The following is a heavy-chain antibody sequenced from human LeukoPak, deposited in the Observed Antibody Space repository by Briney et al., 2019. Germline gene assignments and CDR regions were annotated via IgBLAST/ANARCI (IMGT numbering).Heavy chain of an antibody. CDR2: IYPGDSDT. Sequence: GESLKISCKGSGYSFTSYWIGWVRQMPGKGLEWMGIIYPGDSDTRYSPSFQGQVTISADKSISTAYLQWSSLKASATAMYYCARQTTVTTFHYGMDVWGKGTTVTVSS. CDR3: ARQTTVTTFHYGMDV. V-gene: IGHV5-51*01. J-gene: IGHJ6*04. D-gene: IGHD4-17*01. CDR1: GYSFTSYW.